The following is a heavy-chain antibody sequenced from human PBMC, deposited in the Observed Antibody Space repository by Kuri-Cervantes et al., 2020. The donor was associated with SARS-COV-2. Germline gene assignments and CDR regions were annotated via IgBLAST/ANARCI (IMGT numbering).Heavy chain of an antibody. V-gene: IGHV3-30*03. CDR3: GRDNCSRASCFSRPLDY. CDR1: GFTFTSHA. Sequence: GESLKISCAVSGFTFTSHAMHWVRQAPGKGLEWVALISYDGSNKFYADSVKGRFTISRDNARKSLLRQMNSLRAEDTTVYWGGRDNCSRASCFSRPLDYWGKGTLVTVSS. D-gene: IGHD2-2*01. CDR2: ISYDGSNK. J-gene: IGHJ4*02.